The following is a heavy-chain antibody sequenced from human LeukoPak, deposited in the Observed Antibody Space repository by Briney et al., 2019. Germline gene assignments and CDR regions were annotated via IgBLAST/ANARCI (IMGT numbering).Heavy chain of an antibody. CDR1: GGSISSSSYY. CDR2: IYYSGST. D-gene: IGHD6-19*01. CDR3: ARDHLSSGSSPDYYYYYYMDV. J-gene: IGHJ6*03. Sequence: PSETLSLTCTVSGGSISSSSYYWGWIRLPPGKGLEWIGNIYYSGSTNYNPSLKSRVTISVDTSKNQFSLKLSSVTAADTAVYYCARDHLSSGSSPDYYYYYYMDVWGKGTTVTIAS. V-gene: IGHV4-61*01.